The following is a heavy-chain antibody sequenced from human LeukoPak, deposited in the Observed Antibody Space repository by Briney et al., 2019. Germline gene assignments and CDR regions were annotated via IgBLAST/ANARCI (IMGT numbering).Heavy chain of an antibody. J-gene: IGHJ5*02. CDR1: GGSFSGYY. CDR2: INHSGST. D-gene: IGHD6-13*01. CDR3: ARLYIGGCSRSTNYNWFDP. V-gene: IGHV4-34*01. Sequence: SETLSLTCAVYGGSFSGYYWSWIRQPPGKGLEWIGEINHSGSTNYNPSIKSRVTISVDTSKNQFSLNLTSVTAADTAVYYCARLYIGGCSRSTNYNWFDPWGQGTLVTVSS.